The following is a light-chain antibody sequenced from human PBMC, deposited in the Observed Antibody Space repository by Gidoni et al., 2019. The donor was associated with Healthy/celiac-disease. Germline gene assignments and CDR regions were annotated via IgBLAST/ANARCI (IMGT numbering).Light chain of an antibody. CDR1: QSLLHSNGYNY. CDR2: LGS. V-gene: IGKV2-28*01. CDR3: MQALQTPFT. J-gene: IGKJ3*01. Sequence: DFVMTQSPLSLPVTPGEPASIPCRSSQSLLHSNGYNYLDWHRQKPGQAPQLLIYLGSNRASGVPDRFSGSGSGTDFTLKISRVEAEDVGVYYCMQALQTPFTFGPGTKVDIK.